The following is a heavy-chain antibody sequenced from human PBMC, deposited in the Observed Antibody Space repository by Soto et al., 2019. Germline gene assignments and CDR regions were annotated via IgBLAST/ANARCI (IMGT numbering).Heavy chain of an antibody. V-gene: IGHV4-30-4*01. CDR1: GGYISSGDYY. Sequence: SETLSLTCPVSGGYISSGDYYWSWLRQPPGKGLEWIGYIYYSGSTYYNPSLKSRVTISVDTSKNQFSLKLSSVTAADTAVYYCARDKPYGMDVWGQGTTVTVSS. CDR2: IYYSGST. J-gene: IGHJ6*02. CDR3: ARDKPYGMDV.